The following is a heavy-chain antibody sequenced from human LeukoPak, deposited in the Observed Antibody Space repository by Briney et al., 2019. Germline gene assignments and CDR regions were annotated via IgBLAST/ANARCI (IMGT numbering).Heavy chain of an antibody. V-gene: IGHV3-23*01. J-gene: IGHJ4*02. CDR1: GFTFSSSA. D-gene: IGHD3-10*01. CDR2: ISGSGGGT. Sequence: GGSLRLSCATSGFTFSSSAMSWVRQPPGKGLAWVSTISGSGGGTYYADSVKGRFTISRDNPKNTLYLQMNSLRAEDTAVFYCGKLFYSSGMYHFDYWGQGTLVTVSS. CDR3: GKLFYSSGMYHFDY.